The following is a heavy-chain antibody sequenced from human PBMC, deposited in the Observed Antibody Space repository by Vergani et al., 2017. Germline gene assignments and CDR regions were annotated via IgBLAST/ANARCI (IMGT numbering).Heavy chain of an antibody. CDR1: GFTFSGSA. J-gene: IGHJ4*02. D-gene: IGHD6-13*01. CDR2: IRSKANNYAT. V-gene: IGHV3-73*02. CDR3: TSGIIAAADTGGQNFDY. Sequence: EVQLVESGGGLVQPGGSLKLSCAASGFTFSGSAMHCVRQASGKGLEWVGRIRSKANNYATTYAASVKGRFTISRDDSKNTAYLQMNSLKSEDTAVYFCTSGIIAAADTGGQNFDYWGQGTLVTVSS.